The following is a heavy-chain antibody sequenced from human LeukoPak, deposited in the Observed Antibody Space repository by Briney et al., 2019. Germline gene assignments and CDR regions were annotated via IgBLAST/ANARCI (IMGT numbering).Heavy chain of an antibody. CDR3: ARDKDGLGSWNWFDP. Sequence: SETLSLTCTVSGGSISSSSYYWGWIRQPPGKGLEWIGSIYYSGSTYYNPSLKSRVTISVDTSKNQFSLKLSSVTAADTAVYYCARDKDGLGSWNWFDPWGQGTLVTVSS. CDR1: GGSISSSSYY. J-gene: IGHJ5*02. V-gene: IGHV4-39*07. CDR2: IYYSGST. D-gene: IGHD6-13*01.